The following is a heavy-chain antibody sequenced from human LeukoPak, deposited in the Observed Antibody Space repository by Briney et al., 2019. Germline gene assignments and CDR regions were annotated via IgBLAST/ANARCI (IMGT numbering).Heavy chain of an antibody. D-gene: IGHD2-2*01. CDR3: ARDGSFLKSIVVVASNWFDP. CDR2: IDPSGGST. J-gene: IGHJ5*02. V-gene: IGHV1-46*01. CDR1: GYTFTSYY. Sequence: ASVKVSCKASGYTFTSYYMHWVRQAPGQGLEWMGIIDPSGGSTTYAQKFQGRVTMTRDMSTSTVYMELSSLRCEDTAVYYCARDGSFLKSIVVVASNWFDPWGQGTLVTVSS.